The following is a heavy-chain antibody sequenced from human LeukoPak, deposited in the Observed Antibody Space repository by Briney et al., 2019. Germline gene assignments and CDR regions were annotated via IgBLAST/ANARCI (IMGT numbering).Heavy chain of an antibody. CDR2: IYPGDSDT. CDR1: GYSFTGYW. CDR3: ARSSDSSGFYDYFDY. V-gene: IGHV5-51*01. D-gene: IGHD3-22*01. J-gene: IGHJ4*02. Sequence: GESLKISCEGSGYSFTGYWIGWVRQMPGKGLEWVAIIYPGDSDTIYSPSFQGQVTISADNSISTAYLQWSSLKASDTAMYYCARSSDSSGFYDYFDYWGQGTLVTVSS.